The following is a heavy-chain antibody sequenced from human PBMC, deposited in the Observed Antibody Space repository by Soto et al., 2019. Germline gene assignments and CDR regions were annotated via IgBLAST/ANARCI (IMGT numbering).Heavy chain of an antibody. V-gene: IGHV2-70*01. CDR1: GFSLSTSGMC. D-gene: IGHD4-17*01. CDR3: VRSGTTVFTPDFYCDY. J-gene: IGHJ4*02. Sequence: SGPTLVNPTQTLTLTCTFSGFSLSTSGMCVSWIRQPTGKALEWLALIDWNDDKYYSTSLKTRITISKDTSKNKVVLTMTNMDPLDTSTYYCVRSGTTVFTPDFYCDYRGQGTLVTVS. CDR2: IDWNDDK.